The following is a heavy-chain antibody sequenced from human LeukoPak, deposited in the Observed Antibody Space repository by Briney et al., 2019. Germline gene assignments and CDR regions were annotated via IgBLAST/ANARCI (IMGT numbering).Heavy chain of an antibody. CDR2: ITGAGSTT. V-gene: IGHV3-23*01. J-gene: IGHJ4*02. CDR3: AKVTPSYYDSSGPLDY. D-gene: IGHD3-22*01. CDR1: GFTFSTFA. Sequence: GGSLRLSCAASGFTFSTFAMSWVRQDPGRGLEWVSSITGAGSTTYYPESVKGRFTISRDNSKNTLYLQMNSLRAEDTAVYYCAKVTPSYYDSSGPLDYWGQGTLVTVSS.